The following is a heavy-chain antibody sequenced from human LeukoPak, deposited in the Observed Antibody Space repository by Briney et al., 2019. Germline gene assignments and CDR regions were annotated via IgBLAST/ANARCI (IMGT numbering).Heavy chain of an antibody. CDR3: VRDLFFAAAEREGDDY. D-gene: IGHD6-13*01. CDR1: GYGFTGYF. V-gene: IGHV1-2*02. CDR2: INPDSGGT. J-gene: IGHJ4*02. Sequence: ASVKVSCEASGYGFTGYFMHWVRQAPGQGLEWMGWINPDSGGTNYAQKFRGRVTLTRGTSIYTAYMELSRLRSDDTAVYYCVRDLFFAAAEREGDDYWGQGTLVTVSS.